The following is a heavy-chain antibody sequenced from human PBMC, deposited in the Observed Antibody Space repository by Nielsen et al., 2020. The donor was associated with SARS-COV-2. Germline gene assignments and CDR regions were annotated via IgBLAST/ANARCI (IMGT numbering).Heavy chain of an antibody. CDR3: ARDEDLGGSGHLQH. V-gene: IGHV1-2*06. CDR1: GYTFTGYY. Sequence: ASVKVSCKASGYTFTGYYMHWVRQAPGRGLEWMGRINPNSGGTNYAQKFQGRVTMTRDTSISTAYMELSRLRSDDTAVYYCARDEDLGGSGHLQHWGQGTLVTVSS. D-gene: IGHD1-26*01. CDR2: INPNSGGT. J-gene: IGHJ1*01.